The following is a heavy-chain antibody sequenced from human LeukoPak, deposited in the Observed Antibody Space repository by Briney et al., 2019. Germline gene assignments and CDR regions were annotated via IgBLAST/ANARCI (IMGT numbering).Heavy chain of an antibody. D-gene: IGHD5-18*01. J-gene: IGHJ5*02. CDR3: ARGPFRNVDTAMVASMFDP. CDR1: GYTFNGYY. CDR2: INPDSGDT. V-gene: IGHV1-2*02. Sequence: ASVKVSCKASGYTFNGYYIHWVRLAPGRGLEWMGWINPDSGDTNYLQKFQGRVTMTRDTSISIAYMELSRLRSDDTAVYFCARGPFRNVDTAMVASMFDPWGQGTLVTVSS.